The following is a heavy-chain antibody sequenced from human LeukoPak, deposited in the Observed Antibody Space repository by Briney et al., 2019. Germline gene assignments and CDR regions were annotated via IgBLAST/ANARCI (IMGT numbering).Heavy chain of an antibody. CDR3: ARNYNGMSY. V-gene: IGHV3-74*01. D-gene: IGHD1-26*01. Sequence: GGSLRLSCVAFGLGLTTYGRMWGREAPGRGLVWVSYINNDGRSTTYADSVKGRFTISRDNAKNTLYLQMNSLRDDDTAMYYCARNYNGMSYWGQGTLVIVSS. CDR1: GLGLTTYG. J-gene: IGHJ4*02. CDR2: INNDGRST.